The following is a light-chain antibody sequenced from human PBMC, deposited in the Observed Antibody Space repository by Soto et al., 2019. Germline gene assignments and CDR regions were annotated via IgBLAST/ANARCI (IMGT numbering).Light chain of an antibody. CDR3: QQYGSSPPYT. J-gene: IGKJ2*01. V-gene: IGKV1-13*02. Sequence: IQLTQSPSSLSASVGDRVTITCRAGQDIGSALAWYQQRPGKAPKLLLYDASNLEAGVPSRFSGSGSGTDFTLTITSLRPEDFAVYYCQQYGSSPPYTFGQGTKLEIK. CDR1: QDIGSA. CDR2: DAS.